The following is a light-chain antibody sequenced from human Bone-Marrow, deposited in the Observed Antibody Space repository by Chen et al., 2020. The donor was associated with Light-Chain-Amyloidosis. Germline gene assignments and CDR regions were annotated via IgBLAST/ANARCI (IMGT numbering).Light chain of an antibody. J-gene: IGKJ4*01. CDR3: QQYGTSPLT. CDR2: GSS. CDR1: QTISSNY. Sequence: IGLTQSPGTLSLSPGEGANLSCRASQTISSNYLTWYQQKFGQAPRLLIYGSSSRAAGIPDRFTGSGSGTDFTLTINRLEPEDFAMYYCQQYGTSPLTFGGGTKVEIK. V-gene: IGKV3-20*01.